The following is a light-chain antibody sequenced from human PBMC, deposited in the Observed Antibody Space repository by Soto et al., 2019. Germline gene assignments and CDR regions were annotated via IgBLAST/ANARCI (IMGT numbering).Light chain of an antibody. V-gene: IGKV1-9*01. CDR2: GAS. CDR1: QGISSY. CDR3: QQLSSYPRT. J-gene: IGKJ1*01. Sequence: DIQLTQSPSLLSASVGDRVTITCRASQGISSYLAWYQQKPGKAPKLLIYGASTLQSGVPSRFSGSGSGTEFTLTISSLQSEDFATYYCQQLSSYPRTFGQGTKVENK.